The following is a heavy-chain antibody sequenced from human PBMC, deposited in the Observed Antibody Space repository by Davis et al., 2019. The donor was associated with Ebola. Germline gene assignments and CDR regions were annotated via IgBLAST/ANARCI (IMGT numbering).Heavy chain of an antibody. V-gene: IGHV1-8*01. J-gene: IGHJ6*02. Sequence: ASVKVSCKASGYTFTSYDINWVRQATGQGLEWMGWMNPNSGNTGYAQKFQGRVTMTRNTSISTAYMELSSLRSEDTAVYYCARDCSSTSCFTPGRYYYGMDVWGQGTTVTVSS. CDR2: MNPNSGNT. CDR3: ARDCSSTSCFTPGRYYYGMDV. D-gene: IGHD2-2*01. CDR1: GYTFTSYD.